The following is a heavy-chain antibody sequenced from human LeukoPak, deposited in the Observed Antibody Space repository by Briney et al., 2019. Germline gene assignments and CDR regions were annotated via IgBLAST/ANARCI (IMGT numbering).Heavy chain of an antibody. J-gene: IGHJ4*02. CDR1: GGSISSFY. V-gene: IGHV4-4*07. Sequence: PSETLSLTCTVSGGSISSFYWSWIRQPAGKGLEWIGRIYTSGSTIYNPSLKSRVTMSIDTSKNQFSLKLSSVTAADTAVYYCARDCSSASCYGNFDHWGQGTLVTVSS. CDR2: IYTSGST. D-gene: IGHD2-2*01. CDR3: ARDCSSASCYGNFDH.